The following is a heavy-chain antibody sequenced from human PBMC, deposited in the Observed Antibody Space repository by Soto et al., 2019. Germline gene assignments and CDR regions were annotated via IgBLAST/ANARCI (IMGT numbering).Heavy chain of an antibody. J-gene: IGHJ4*02. D-gene: IGHD6-19*01. CDR2: IYPGDSDT. CDR3: ARWYSSGLYYLDY. Sequence: GEFLTICFTCAGYSFTRDWVAWVRQMPGKGLEWMGIIYPGDSDTRYSPSFQGQVTISADKSINTAYLQWSSLKASDTAMYFCARWYSSGLYYLDYWGQGTLVTVSS. CDR1: GYSFTRDW. V-gene: IGHV5-51*01.